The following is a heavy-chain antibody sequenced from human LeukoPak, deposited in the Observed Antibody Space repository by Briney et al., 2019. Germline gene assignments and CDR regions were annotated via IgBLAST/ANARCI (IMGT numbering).Heavy chain of an antibody. D-gene: IGHD3-10*01. CDR3: ARNLLNYGSGSYLEDY. V-gene: IGHV1-18*04. J-gene: IGHJ4*02. CDR1: GYTFTSYG. Sequence: ASVKVSCKASGYTFTSYGISWVRQAPGQGLEWMGSISAYNGNTNYAQKLQGRVTMTTDTSTSTAYMELRSLRSDDTAVYYCARNLLNYGSGSYLEDYWGQGTLVTVSS. CDR2: ISAYNGNT.